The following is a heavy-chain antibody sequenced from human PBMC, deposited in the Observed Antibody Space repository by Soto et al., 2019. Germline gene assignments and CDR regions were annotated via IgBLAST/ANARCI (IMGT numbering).Heavy chain of an antibody. D-gene: IGHD5-18*01. J-gene: IGHJ4*02. CDR3: AREDTAMVTPLDY. V-gene: IGHV3-48*03. CDR1: GFTFSSYE. CDR2: ISSSGSTI. Sequence: GSLRLSCSASGFTFSSYEMNWVRQAPGKGLEWVSYISSSGSTIYYADSVKGRFTISRDNAKNSLYLQMNSLRAEDTAVYYCAREDTAMVTPLDYWGQGTLVTVSS.